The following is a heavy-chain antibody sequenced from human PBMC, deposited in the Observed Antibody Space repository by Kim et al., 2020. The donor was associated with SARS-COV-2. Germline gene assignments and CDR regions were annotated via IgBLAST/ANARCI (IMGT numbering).Heavy chain of an antibody. J-gene: IGHJ4*02. D-gene: IGHD3-10*01. CDR3: ASLYGSGSSGFDY. V-gene: IGHV5-51*01. Sequence: YSPSFQGQVTISADKSISTAYLQWSSLKASDTAMYYCASLYGSGSSGFDYWGQGTLVTVSS.